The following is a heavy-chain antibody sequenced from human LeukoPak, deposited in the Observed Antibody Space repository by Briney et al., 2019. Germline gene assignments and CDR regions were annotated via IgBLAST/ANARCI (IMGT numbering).Heavy chain of an antibody. CDR3: ARYDYGDNGRFDP. V-gene: IGHV3-9*01. CDR2: ISWNSGSI. CDR1: GFTFDDYA. D-gene: IGHD4-17*01. Sequence: GGSLRLSCAASGFTFDDYAMHWVRQAPGKGLEWVSGISWNSGSIGYADSVKGRFTISRDNAKNSLYLQMNSLRAEDTALYYCARYDYGDNGRFDPWGQGTLVTVSS. J-gene: IGHJ5*02.